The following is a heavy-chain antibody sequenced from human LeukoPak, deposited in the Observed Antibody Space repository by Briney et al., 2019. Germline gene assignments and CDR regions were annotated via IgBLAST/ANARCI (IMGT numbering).Heavy chain of an antibody. Sequence: GGSLRLSCSASGFPFSRFSMNWVRQAPGKGLEWVSSISSSSDFIYYRDSVKGRFTISRDDAKESLFLQMNSLTAEDTAVYYCVRESFGALVFDYWGQGILVTVSS. CDR1: GFPFSRFS. CDR2: ISSSSDFI. J-gene: IGHJ4*02. D-gene: IGHD3-10*01. V-gene: IGHV3-21*01. CDR3: VRESFGALVFDY.